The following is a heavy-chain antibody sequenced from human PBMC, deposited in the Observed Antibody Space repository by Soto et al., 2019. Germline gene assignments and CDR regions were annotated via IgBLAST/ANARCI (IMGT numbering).Heavy chain of an antibody. CDR3: TRGPSGDKVDY. CDR1: RGSINSGGYY. J-gene: IGHJ4*02. V-gene: IGHV4-30-4*01. CDR2: IYDGXST. D-gene: IGHD7-27*01. Sequence: TLSLTCAVSRGSINSGGYYWSWIRQAXDKGLEWISXIYDGXSTYNNPSLEXXFTISFDTSKSQFSLMLTSVSDTDKDVYYCTRGPSGDKVDYWSTGTLVTVYS.